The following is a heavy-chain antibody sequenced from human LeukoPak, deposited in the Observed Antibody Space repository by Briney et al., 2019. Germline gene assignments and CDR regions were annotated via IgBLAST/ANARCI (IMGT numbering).Heavy chain of an antibody. J-gene: IGHJ4*02. CDR1: GFTFSSYS. Sequence: AGGSLRLSCAASGFTFSSYSMNWVRQAPGKGLEWVSSISSSSSYIYYADSVKGRFTISGDNAKNSLYLQMNSLRAEDTAVYYCARADILTGYYYYFDYWGQGTLVTVSS. D-gene: IGHD3-9*01. CDR3: ARADILTGYYYYFDY. V-gene: IGHV3-21*01. CDR2: ISSSSSYI.